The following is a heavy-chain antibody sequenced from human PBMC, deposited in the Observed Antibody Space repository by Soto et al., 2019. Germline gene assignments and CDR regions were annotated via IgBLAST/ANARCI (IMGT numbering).Heavy chain of an antibody. D-gene: IGHD5-12*01. CDR3: ARGPYSGYDSAIDY. CDR2: IIPIFGTA. CDR1: GWTFSSYA. Sequence: EASVKVSCKACGWTFSSYAISWLRQAPGQGLEWMGGIIPIFGTANYAQKFQGRVTITADESTSTAYMELSSLRSEDTAVYYCARGPYSGYDSAIDYWGQGTLVTVS. V-gene: IGHV1-69*13. J-gene: IGHJ4*02.